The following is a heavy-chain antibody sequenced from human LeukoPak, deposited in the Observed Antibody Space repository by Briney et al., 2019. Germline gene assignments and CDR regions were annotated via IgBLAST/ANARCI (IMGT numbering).Heavy chain of an antibody. Sequence: GGSLRLSCAASGFSFSDYEMNWVRQAPGKGLEWVAAISYDGINKYYVDSVKGRFTISRDNSKNTLYLQMNRPGPEDTAVYYCAKDRFSYASGNTDYWGQGTLVTVSS. J-gene: IGHJ4*02. D-gene: IGHD3-10*01. CDR2: ISYDGINK. CDR3: AKDRFSYASGNTDY. CDR1: GFSFSDYE. V-gene: IGHV3-30*18.